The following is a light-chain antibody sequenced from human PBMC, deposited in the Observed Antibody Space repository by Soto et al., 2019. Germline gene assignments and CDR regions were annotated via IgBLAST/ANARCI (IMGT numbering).Light chain of an antibody. CDR2: YAS. J-gene: IGKJ3*01. CDR1: ASVHSN. Sequence: EMVMTQSPATLSVSPGERVTLSCRASASVHSNLAWYQQKPGQGPSLLIYYASTRVTGVPDRFSGSGSWTEFTLAISSLQSEDFGVYYCQHYSNWPPTFGPGTKVDIK. CDR3: QHYSNWPPT. V-gene: IGKV3-15*01.